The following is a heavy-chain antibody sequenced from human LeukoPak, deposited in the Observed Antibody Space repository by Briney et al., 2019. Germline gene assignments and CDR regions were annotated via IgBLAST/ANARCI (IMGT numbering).Heavy chain of an antibody. V-gene: IGHV4-38-2*02. CDR2: IYHSGNT. CDR3: ARDRGYSYAFAY. J-gene: IGHJ4*02. D-gene: IGHD5-18*01. Sequence: PSETLSLSCSVSGYSISSGYYWGWIRQPPGKGLEWIGSIYHSGNTYYNPSLKSRVTISVDTSKNQFSLKLSSVTAADTAVYYCARDRGYSYAFAYWGQGTLVTVSS. CDR1: GYSISSGYY.